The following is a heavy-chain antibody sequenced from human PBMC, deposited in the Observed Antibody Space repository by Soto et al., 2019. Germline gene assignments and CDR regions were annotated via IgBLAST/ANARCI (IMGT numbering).Heavy chain of an antibody. CDR2: MDPRNGNT. CDR3: ARAPCQERSTPGVFLYFRDC. J-gene: IGHJ6*02. V-gene: IGHV1-8*01. D-gene: IGHD3-16*01. Sequence: ASVKVSCKASGYTFSNFDINWVRQAPGQGLEWVGWMDPRNGNTGYAEKFQGRVTLTGNTAISTAYMELSSLRSEDTAVYYCARAPCQERSTPGVFLYFRDCWGQGPT. CDR1: GYTFSNFD.